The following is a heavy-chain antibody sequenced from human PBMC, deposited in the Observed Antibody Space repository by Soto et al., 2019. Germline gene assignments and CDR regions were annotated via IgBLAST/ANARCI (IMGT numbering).Heavy chain of an antibody. D-gene: IGHD2-21*01. V-gene: IGHV3-23*01. CDR2: ISGSGGST. CDR3: EKEGMGEEYFQH. Sequence: EVQLLESGGGLVQPGGSLRLSCAASGFTFSSYAMSWVRQAPGKGLEWVSAISGSGGSTYYADSVKGRFTISRDNSQDTLYLPMNSLRAEDRAVYYCEKEGMGEEYFQHWGPGTLVTGSS. CDR1: GFTFSSYA. J-gene: IGHJ1*01.